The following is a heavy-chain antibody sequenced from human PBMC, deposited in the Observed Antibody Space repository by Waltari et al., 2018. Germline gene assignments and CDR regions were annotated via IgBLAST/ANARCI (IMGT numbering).Heavy chain of an antibody. D-gene: IGHD6-19*01. J-gene: IGHJ4*02. CDR2: FDPEDGET. CDR3: ARGSSGCGY. Sequence: QVQLVQSGAEVKKPGASVKVSCKVSGYTLTELSMHWVRQAPGKGLEWMGGFDPEDGETIYAQKFQGRVTMTRNTSISTAYMELSSLRSEDTAVYYCARGSSGCGYWGQGTLVTVSS. V-gene: IGHV1-24*01. CDR1: GYTLTELS.